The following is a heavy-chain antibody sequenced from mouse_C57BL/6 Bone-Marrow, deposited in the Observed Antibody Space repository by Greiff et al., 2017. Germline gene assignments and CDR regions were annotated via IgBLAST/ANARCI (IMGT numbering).Heavy chain of an antibody. Sequence: EVQLQQSGAELVRPGASVKLSCTASGFNIKDDYIHWVKQRPEQGLEWIGWIDPEIGDTEYASKFQGKATITSDTSSNTAYLQLSSLTPEDTAVYYCSSFDGNYFDFWGQGTPLTVAS. V-gene: IGHV14-4*01. J-gene: IGHJ2*01. D-gene: IGHD2-3*01. CDR3: SSFDGNYFDF. CDR1: GFNIKDDY. CDR2: IDPEIGDT.